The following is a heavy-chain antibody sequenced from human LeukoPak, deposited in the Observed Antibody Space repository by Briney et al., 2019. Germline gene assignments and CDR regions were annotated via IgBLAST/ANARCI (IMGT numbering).Heavy chain of an antibody. J-gene: IGHJ4*02. D-gene: IGHD6-13*01. V-gene: IGHV2-5*02. Sequence: SGPTLVNPTQTLTLTCTFSGFSLSTSGVGLGSIRKPPGKALEWLALIYWDDDNRYSPSLKSRLTITKDTSKNQVVLTMTNMDPVDTATYYCAHGIAAAGLTWWGQGTLVTVSS. CDR1: GFSLSTSGVG. CDR2: IYWDDDN. CDR3: AHGIAAAGLTW.